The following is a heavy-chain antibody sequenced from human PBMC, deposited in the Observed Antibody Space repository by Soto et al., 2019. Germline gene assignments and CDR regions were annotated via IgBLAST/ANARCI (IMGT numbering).Heavy chain of an antibody. CDR1: GFTFRAFA. V-gene: IGHV3-30*18. CDR3: AKGVVREPAYFDY. CDR2: ISYDGTNE. D-gene: IGHD3-10*01. Sequence: GGSLRLSCTVSGFTFRAFAMYWVRQAPGKGLEWVALISYDGTNEDYAESVRGRFTISRDNSKNTLYLDMNSLSAEDSAVYFCAKGVVREPAYFDYWGQGTLVTVSS. J-gene: IGHJ4*02.